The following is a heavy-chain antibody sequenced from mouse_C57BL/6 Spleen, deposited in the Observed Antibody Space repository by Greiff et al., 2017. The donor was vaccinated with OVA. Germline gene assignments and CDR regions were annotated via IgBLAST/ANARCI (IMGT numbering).Heavy chain of an antibody. J-gene: IGHJ1*03. CDR3: ARSGDDYGYFYV. CDR2: IYPGDGDT. CDR1: GYAFSSSW. D-gene: IGHD3-1*01. Sequence: QVTLKESGPELVKPGASVKISCKASGYAFSSSWMNWVKQRPGKGLEWIGRIYPGDGDTNYNGTFKGKATLTADKSSSTAYMQLSSLTSEDSEVYFCARSGDDYGYFYVWGTGTTVTVSS. V-gene: IGHV1-82*01.